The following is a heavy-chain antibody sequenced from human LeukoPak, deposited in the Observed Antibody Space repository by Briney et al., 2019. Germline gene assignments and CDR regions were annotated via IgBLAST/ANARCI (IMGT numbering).Heavy chain of an antibody. V-gene: IGHV4-34*01. D-gene: IGHD6-13*01. CDR3: ARGGRSSWRDKWFDP. J-gene: IGHJ5*02. Sequence: PSETLSLTCAVYGGSFSGYYWTWIRQPPGKGLEWIGEINHSESTNYNPSLKSRVTISVDTSKNQFSLKLSSVTAADTAVYYCARGGRSSWRDKWFDPWGQGTLVTVSS. CDR2: INHSEST. CDR1: GGSFSGYY.